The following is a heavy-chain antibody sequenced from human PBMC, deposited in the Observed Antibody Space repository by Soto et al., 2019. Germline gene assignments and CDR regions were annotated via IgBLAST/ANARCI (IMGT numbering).Heavy chain of an antibody. CDR2: ISGSGGST. J-gene: IGHJ4*02. D-gene: IGHD4-17*01. CDR1: GFTFSSYS. CDR3: AKDSTYYGDYPPSFDY. V-gene: IGHV3-23*01. Sequence: EVQLLESGGGLVQPGGSLRLSCAASGFTFSSYSMSWVRQAPGKGLEWVSAISGSGGSTYYADSVKGRFTISRDNSKNTLYLQMNSLRAEDTAVYYCAKDSTYYGDYPPSFDYWGQGTLVTVSS.